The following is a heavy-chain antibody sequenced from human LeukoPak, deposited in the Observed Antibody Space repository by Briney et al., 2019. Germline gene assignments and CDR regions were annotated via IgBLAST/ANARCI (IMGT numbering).Heavy chain of an antibody. CDR2: IYTSGST. D-gene: IGHD3-22*01. Sequence: SQTLSLTCTVSGGSISSGSYYWSWIRQPAGKGLGWIGRIYTSGSTNYNPSLKSRVTISVDTSKNQFSLQLSSVTAADTAVYYCARDAAYYYDSSGLFDYWGQGTLVTVSS. CDR3: ARDAAYYYDSSGLFDY. CDR1: GGSISSGSYY. V-gene: IGHV4-61*02. J-gene: IGHJ4*02.